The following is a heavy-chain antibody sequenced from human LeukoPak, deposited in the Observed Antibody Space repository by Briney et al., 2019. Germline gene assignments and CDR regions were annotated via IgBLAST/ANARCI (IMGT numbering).Heavy chain of an antibody. CDR1: GSTVSSYS. D-gene: IGHD3-9*01. J-gene: IGHJ4*02. Sequence: GGSLRLSCAASGSTVSSYSMNWVRQAPGKGLEWVSSISSSSSYIYYADSVKGRFTISRDNAKNSLYLQMNSLRAEDTAVYYCARDYDILTGYLNPALDYWGQGTLVTVSS. CDR2: ISSSSSYI. CDR3: ARDYDILTGYLNPALDY. V-gene: IGHV3-21*01.